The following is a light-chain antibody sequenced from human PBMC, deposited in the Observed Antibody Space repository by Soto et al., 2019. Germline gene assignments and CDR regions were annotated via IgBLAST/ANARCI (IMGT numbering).Light chain of an antibody. J-gene: IGKJ3*01. CDR3: QQYNNWPPIFT. CDR2: GVS. V-gene: IGKV3-15*01. Sequence: EIVMTQSPATLSVSPGERATLSCRASQSVSSNLAWYQQKPGQAPRLLIFGVSTRATGIPARFSGSGSGTEFTLTIRSLQSEDFAVYYCQQYNNWPPIFTFGPGTKVDIK. CDR1: QSVSSN.